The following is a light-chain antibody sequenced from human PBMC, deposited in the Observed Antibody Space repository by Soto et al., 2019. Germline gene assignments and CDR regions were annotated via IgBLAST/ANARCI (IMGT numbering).Light chain of an antibody. CDR3: SSYTSSSPYV. Sequence: QSALTQPASASRSPGQSITISCTGTSSDVGGYNYVSWYQQHPGKAPKLMIYEVSNRPSGVSNRFSGSKSGNTASLTISGLQAEDESDYYCSSYTSSSPYVFGTGTKVTLL. V-gene: IGLV2-14*01. CDR2: EVS. J-gene: IGLJ1*01. CDR1: SSDVGGYNY.